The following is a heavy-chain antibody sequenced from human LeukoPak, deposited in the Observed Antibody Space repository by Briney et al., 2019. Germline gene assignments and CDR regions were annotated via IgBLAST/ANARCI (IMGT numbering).Heavy chain of an antibody. J-gene: IGHJ4*02. V-gene: IGHV3-7*02. D-gene: IGHD6-13*01. CDR1: GFTFSSYW. CDR3: TRVLSSNRYKPCDY. Sequence: GGSLRLSCAASGFTFSSYWMSWVRQAPGKGLEWVANIKQDGGEKYYVDSVKGRFTLSRDNAKNTLYLQMNSLGAEDTAVYYCTRVLSSNRYKPCDYWGQRTLVTVSS. CDR2: IKQDGGEK.